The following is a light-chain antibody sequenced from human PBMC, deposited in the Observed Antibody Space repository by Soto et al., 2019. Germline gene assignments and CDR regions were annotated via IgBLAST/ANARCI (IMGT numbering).Light chain of an antibody. CDR2: GAS. CDR1: QSVSSSY. Sequence: EIVLTQSPGTLSLPPGERATLSCRASQSVSSSYLAWYQQKPGQAPRLLIYGASSRATGIPDRFSDSGSGTDFTLTISRLEPEDFAVYYCQQYGSSPWTFGQGTKVEIK. CDR3: QQYGSSPWT. V-gene: IGKV3-20*01. J-gene: IGKJ1*01.